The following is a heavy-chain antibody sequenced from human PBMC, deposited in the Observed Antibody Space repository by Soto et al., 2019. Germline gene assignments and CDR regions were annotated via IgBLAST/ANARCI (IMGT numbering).Heavy chain of an antibody. V-gene: IGHV3-66*01. J-gene: IGHJ4*02. CDR2: IYRGGEI. CDR1: GFYVSNYY. CDR3: VRARRDGDTL. D-gene: IGHD5-18*01. Sequence: EVLVVESEGGLVQPGGSVRLSCAASGFYVSNYYMSWFRQAPGKGIEWVSVIYRGGEIYYADSVQGRFTTSRDISRNSLDLKMNSLRVDDAAVHYCVRARRDGDTLWGQGVVVTVSS.